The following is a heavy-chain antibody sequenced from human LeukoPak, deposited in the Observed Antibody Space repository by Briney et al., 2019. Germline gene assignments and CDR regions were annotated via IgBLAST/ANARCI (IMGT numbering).Heavy chain of an antibody. J-gene: IGHJ4*02. CDR1: GFTVSSNY. Sequence: GGSLRLSCAASGFTVSSNYMSWVRQAPGKGLEWVSVIYSGGNTYYADSVKGRFTISRDNSKNTLYLQMNSLRAEDTAVYYCTSAMAHYWGQGTLVIVSS. D-gene: IGHD5-18*01. CDR2: IYSGGNT. CDR3: TSAMAHY. V-gene: IGHV3-53*01.